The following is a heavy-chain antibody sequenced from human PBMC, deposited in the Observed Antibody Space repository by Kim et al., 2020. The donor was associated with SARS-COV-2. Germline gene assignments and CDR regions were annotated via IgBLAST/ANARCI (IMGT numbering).Heavy chain of an antibody. J-gene: IGHJ4*02. Sequence: GESLKISCKASGYMFTSYWIGWVRQMPGEGLEWMGIIFPSDSDTRYSPSFQGQVTISADKSISTAYLQWSSLKASDTAMYYCATAMVTTSFDYWGQGTLLTVSS. CDR2: IFPSDSDT. CDR3: ATAMVTTSFDY. V-gene: IGHV5-51*01. CDR1: GYMFTSYW. D-gene: IGHD4-17*01.